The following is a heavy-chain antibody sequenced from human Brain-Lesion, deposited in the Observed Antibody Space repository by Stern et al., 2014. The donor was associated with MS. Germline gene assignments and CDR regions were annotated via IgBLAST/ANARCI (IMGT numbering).Heavy chain of an antibody. CDR1: GGSISSSNW. CDR2: NSHSGGT. D-gene: IGHD1-14*01. Sequence: VQLVESGPGLVKPSGTLSLTCAVSGGSISSSNWGCWVRQSPGKGLGWVGENSHSGGTKYSPSFESRVIISVDKSKNQFSLKLSYVTAADTAVYYCARELPDLNAFDIWGQGTMVTVSS. J-gene: IGHJ3*02. V-gene: IGHV4-4*02. CDR3: ARELPDLNAFDI.